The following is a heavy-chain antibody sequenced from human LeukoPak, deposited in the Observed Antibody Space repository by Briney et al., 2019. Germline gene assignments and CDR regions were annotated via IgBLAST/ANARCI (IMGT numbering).Heavy chain of an antibody. J-gene: IGHJ4*02. V-gene: IGHV1-24*01. Sequence: GASVKVSCKVSGYTLTELSMHWVRQAPGKGLEWMGGFDPEDGETIYAQKFQGRVTMTEDTSTDTAYMELSSLRSEDTAVYYCARRNALDTAMVLDYWGQGTLVTVSS. D-gene: IGHD5-18*01. CDR1: GYTLTELS. CDR2: FDPEDGET. CDR3: ARRNALDTAMVLDY.